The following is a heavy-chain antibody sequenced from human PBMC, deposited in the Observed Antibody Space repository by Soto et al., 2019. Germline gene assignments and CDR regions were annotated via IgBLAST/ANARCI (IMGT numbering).Heavy chain of an antibody. CDR2: IYQSGST. Sequence: SETLSLTCTVSGGSLYNGEHSWSWVRQPPGEGLEWLGCIYQSGSTFYNPSLKSRVTISSDKSRNQLSLNVHSVTAADTAVYFCARGSNTDGYYGGFDFWGQGTLVTVSS. CDR1: GGSLYNGEHS. D-gene: IGHD2-21*01. J-gene: IGHJ5*01. CDR3: ARGSNTDGYYGGFDF. V-gene: IGHV4-30-2*01.